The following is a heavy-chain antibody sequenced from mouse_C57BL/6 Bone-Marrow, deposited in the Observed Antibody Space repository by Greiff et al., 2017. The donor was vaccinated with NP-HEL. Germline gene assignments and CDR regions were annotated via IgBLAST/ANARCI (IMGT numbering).Heavy chain of an antibody. D-gene: IGHD1-3*01. Sequence: VQRVESGAELARPGASVKLSCKASGYTFTSYGISWVKQRTGQGLEWTGEIYPRSGNTYYNEKFKGKATLTADKSSSTAYMELRSLTSEDSAVYFCARSGGRGYWGQGTTLTVSS. J-gene: IGHJ2*01. V-gene: IGHV1-81*01. CDR1: GYTFTSYG. CDR2: IYPRSGNT. CDR3: ARSGGRGY.